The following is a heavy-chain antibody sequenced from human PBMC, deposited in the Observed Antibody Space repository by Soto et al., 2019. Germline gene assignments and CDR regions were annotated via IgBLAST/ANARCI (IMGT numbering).Heavy chain of an antibody. CDR2: ISSSNTYT. Sequence: GGSLRLSCAASGFTFSSYSMNWVRQAPGKGLEWVSSISSSNTYTYYADSVKGRFTISRDNAKNSLFLQMNSLRAGDTAVYYCARGTMTAVSKTDSWGQGALVTVSS. CDR3: ARGTMTAVSKTDS. J-gene: IGHJ4*02. D-gene: IGHD4-17*01. V-gene: IGHV3-21*01. CDR1: GFTFSSYS.